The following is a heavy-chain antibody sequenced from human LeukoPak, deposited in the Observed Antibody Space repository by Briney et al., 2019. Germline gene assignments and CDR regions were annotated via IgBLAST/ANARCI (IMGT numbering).Heavy chain of an antibody. CDR2: IYSAGPT. J-gene: IGHJ4*02. D-gene: IGHD1-26*01. CDR3: ARDSVGAHAIGY. V-gene: IGHV3-53*01. CDR1: RFSVSSGY. Sequence: GGSLRLSCASTRFSVSSGYMSWVRQAPGKGLEWVSVIYSAGPTQYADSVKGRLTIARDKSENTLHLQTNSLRAEDTAIYYCARDSVGAHAIGYRGQRNLFTVSS.